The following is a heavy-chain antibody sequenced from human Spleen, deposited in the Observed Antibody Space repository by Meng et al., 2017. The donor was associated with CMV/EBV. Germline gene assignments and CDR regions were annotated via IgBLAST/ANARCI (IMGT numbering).Heavy chain of an antibody. CDR2: INPNSGGT. CDR1: TYTFIDHH. CDR3: ARIPLGASDN. Sequence: ASVKVSCKASTYTFIDHHMHWVRQAPGQGLEWMGWINPNSGGTNYAQKFQGRVTMTRDTSVSTAYMELGRLRSDDTAVYYCARIPLGASDNWGQGTLVTVSS. D-gene: IGHD2-21*01. J-gene: IGHJ4*02. V-gene: IGHV1-2*02.